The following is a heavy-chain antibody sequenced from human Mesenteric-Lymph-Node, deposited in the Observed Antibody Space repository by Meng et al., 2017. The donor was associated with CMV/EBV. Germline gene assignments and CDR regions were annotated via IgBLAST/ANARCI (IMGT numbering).Heavy chain of an antibody. CDR2: ISYDGSNK. Sequence: GESLKISCAASGFTFTAYAIHWVRQAPGKGLEWVAVISYDGSNKYYADSVKGRFTISRDNAKNSLYLQMNSLRAEDTAVYYCAREGAFRYGSGSYSYFFDYWGQGTLVTVSS. CDR1: GFTFTAYA. V-gene: IGHV3-30-3*01. D-gene: IGHD3-10*01. J-gene: IGHJ4*02. CDR3: AREGAFRYGSGSYSYFFDY.